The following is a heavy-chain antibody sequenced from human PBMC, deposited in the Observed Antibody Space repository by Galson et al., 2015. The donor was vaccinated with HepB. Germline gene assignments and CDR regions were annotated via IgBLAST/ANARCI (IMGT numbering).Heavy chain of an antibody. D-gene: IGHD1-26*01. J-gene: IGHJ4*02. V-gene: IGHV1-69*13. CDR3: ARGLTWEHYYFDY. CDR1: GGTFSSYA. Sequence: SVKVSCKASGGTFSSYAISWVRQAPGQGLEWMGGIIPIFGTANYAQKFQGRVTITADESTSTAYMELSSLRSEDTAVYYCARGLTWEHYYFDYWGQGTLVTVSS. CDR2: IIPIFGTA.